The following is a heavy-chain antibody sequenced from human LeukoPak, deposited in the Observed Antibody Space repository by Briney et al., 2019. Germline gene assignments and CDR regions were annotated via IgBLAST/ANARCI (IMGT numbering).Heavy chain of an antibody. J-gene: IGHJ4*02. D-gene: IGHD6-19*01. V-gene: IGHV3-64D*06. CDR1: GFIFSTYT. CDR3: AKGVAGAPKVLDY. Sequence: PWGSLRLSCSASGFIFSTYTMYWVRQAPGKGLEFVSVINGDGRTTYYADSVKGRFTISRDNSKNTLYLQMNSLRAEDTAVYYCAKGVAGAPKVLDYWGQGTLVTVSS. CDR2: INGDGRTT.